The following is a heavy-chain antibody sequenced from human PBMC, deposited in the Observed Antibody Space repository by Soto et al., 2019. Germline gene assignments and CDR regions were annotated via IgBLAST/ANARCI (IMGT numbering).Heavy chain of an antibody. CDR2: INHSGST. D-gene: IGHD5-18*01. J-gene: IGHJ6*02. CDR3: ARDRGYSYGYYYGMDV. CDR1: GGSFSGYY. V-gene: IGHV4-34*01. Sequence: SSETLSLTCAVYGGSFSGYYWSWIRQPPGKGLEWIGEINHSGSTNYNPSLKSRVTISVDTSKNQFSLKLSSVTAADTAVYYCARDRGYSYGYYYGMDVWGQGTTVTVSS.